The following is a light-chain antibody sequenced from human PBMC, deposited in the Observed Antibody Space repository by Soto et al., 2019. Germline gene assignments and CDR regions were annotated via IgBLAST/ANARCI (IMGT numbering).Light chain of an antibody. CDR2: GAS. Sequence: EIVLTQSPGTLSLSPGERATLSCRASQSVSSSYLAWYQQKPGQAPRLLIYGASSRATDIPDRFSGSGSGTDFTLTISRLEPEDFAVYYCHQYGSSPATFGQGTKVDTK. CDR3: HQYGSSPAT. CDR1: QSVSSSY. V-gene: IGKV3-20*01. J-gene: IGKJ1*01.